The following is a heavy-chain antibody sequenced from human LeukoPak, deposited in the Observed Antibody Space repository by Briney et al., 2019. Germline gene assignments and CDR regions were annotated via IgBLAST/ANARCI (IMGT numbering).Heavy chain of an antibody. Sequence: SETLSLPCIVSGGSISNYYWSWIGQPPGKGLEWIGYIYYSGSTNYNPSLKSRVTISVDTSKNQFSLKVSSVTAADTAVYYCARRFSYYDFVFDYWGQGTLVTVSS. CDR1: GGSISNYY. V-gene: IGHV4-59*01. J-gene: IGHJ4*02. CDR3: ARRFSYYDFVFDY. CDR2: IYYSGST. D-gene: IGHD3-3*01.